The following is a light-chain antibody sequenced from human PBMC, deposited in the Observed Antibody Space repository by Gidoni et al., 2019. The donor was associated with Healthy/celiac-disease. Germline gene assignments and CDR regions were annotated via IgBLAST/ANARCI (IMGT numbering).Light chain of an antibody. CDR3: AAWDDSLSAWV. CDR1: SSNIGSNY. CDR2: RNN. V-gene: IGLV1-47*01. Sequence: QSVLTQPPSASGTPGQRVTISCSGSSSNIGSNYVYWYQQLPGTAPKLLIYRNNQRPSGVPDRFSGSKSGTSASLAISGLRSEDEADYYCAAWDDSLSAWVVGGGTKLTAL. J-gene: IGLJ3*02.